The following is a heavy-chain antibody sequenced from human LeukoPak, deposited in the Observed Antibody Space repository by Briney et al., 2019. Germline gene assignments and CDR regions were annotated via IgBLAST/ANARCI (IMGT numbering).Heavy chain of an antibody. CDR3: ARVVLDYYDSSGYHDY. D-gene: IGHD3-22*01. J-gene: IGHJ4*02. V-gene: IGHV3-74*01. CDR2: INSDGSST. Sequence: GGSLRLSCAASGFTFSSYWMHWVRQAPGKGLVWVSRINSDGSSTSYADSVKGRFTISRDNAKNTLYLQMNSLRAEDTAVYYCARVVLDYYDSSGYHDYWGQGTLVTVSP. CDR1: GFTFSSYW.